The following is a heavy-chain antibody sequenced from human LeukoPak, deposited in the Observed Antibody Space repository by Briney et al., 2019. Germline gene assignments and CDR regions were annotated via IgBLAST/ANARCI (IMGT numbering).Heavy chain of an antibody. Sequence: SETLSLTCTVSGGSISSYYWSWIRQPAGKGLEWIGRIYTSGSTNYNPSLRSRVTMSVDTSKNQFSLKLSSVTAADTAVYYCAREGNYDFWSGRKGNEFDYWGQGTLVTVSS. CDR2: IYTSGST. V-gene: IGHV4-4*07. D-gene: IGHD3-3*01. CDR1: GGSISSYY. J-gene: IGHJ4*02. CDR3: AREGNYDFWSGRKGNEFDY.